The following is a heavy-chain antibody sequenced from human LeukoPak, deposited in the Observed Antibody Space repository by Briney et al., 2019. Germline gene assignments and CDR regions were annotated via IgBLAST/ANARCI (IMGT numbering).Heavy chain of an antibody. CDR1: GFTFNTYT. Sequence: GSLRLSCAASGFTFNTYTMNWVRQAPGKGLEWVSYISTSSRTIYYADSVKGRFTISRDNAKNSLYLQMDSLRDEDTAVYYCARDRSSSWSFDYWGQGTLVTVSS. CDR2: ISTSSRTI. V-gene: IGHV3-48*02. J-gene: IGHJ4*02. CDR3: ARDRSSSWSFDY. D-gene: IGHD6-13*01.